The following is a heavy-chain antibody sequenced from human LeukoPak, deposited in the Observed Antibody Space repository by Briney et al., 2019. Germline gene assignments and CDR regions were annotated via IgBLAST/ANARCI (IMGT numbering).Heavy chain of an antibody. D-gene: IGHD5-24*01. J-gene: IGHJ1*01. V-gene: IGHV3-48*02. CDR1: GFTFSDYG. Sequence: GGSLRLSCAASGFTFSDYGISWVRQAPGKGLEWISYISGSSNVIYYADSVKGRFTISRDNAKNSLYLQMNSLRYDDTAVYYCARDRAAEWLQNWGQGTLVIVSS. CDR3: ARDRAAEWLQN. CDR2: ISGSSNVI.